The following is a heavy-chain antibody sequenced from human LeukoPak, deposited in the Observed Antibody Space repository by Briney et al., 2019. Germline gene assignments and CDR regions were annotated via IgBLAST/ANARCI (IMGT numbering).Heavy chain of an antibody. CDR1: GGSITGYS. V-gene: IGHV4-59*08. Sequence: SETLSLTCSVSGGSITGYSWGWIRQPPGKGLECIGYVFDSGTTNHNPSLKSRVTTSVDTSKNQFSLRLTSVTAADTAVYYCARRIQLWSYWHFDLWGRGTLVTLSS. CDR2: VFDSGTT. CDR3: ARRIQLWSYWHFDL. J-gene: IGHJ2*01. D-gene: IGHD5-18*01.